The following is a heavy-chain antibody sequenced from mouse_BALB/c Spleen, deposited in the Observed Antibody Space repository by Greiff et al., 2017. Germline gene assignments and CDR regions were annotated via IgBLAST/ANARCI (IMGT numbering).Heavy chain of an antibody. CDR3: TNPDYYGSSYRGVDY. Sequence: EVQLQQSGTVLARPGASVKMSCKASGYTFTSYWMHWVKQRPVQGLEWIGAIYPGNSDTSYNQKFKGKAKLTAVTSTSTAYMELSSLTNEDSAVYYCTNPDYYGSSYRGVDYWGQGTTLTVSS. J-gene: IGHJ2*01. V-gene: IGHV1-5*01. CDR2: IYPGNSDT. CDR1: GYTFTSYW. D-gene: IGHD1-1*01.